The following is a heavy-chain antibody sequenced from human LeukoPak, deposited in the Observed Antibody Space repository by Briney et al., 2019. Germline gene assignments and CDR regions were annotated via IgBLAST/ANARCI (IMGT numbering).Heavy chain of an antibody. D-gene: IGHD1-14*01. CDR2: ISPFNGNT. J-gene: IGHJ4*01. Sequence: ASVKVSCKASGYTFTSHGFSWVRQAPGQGLEWMGWISPFNGNTNYAEKFRARVTMTTDASTSTVAMELRSLRSDDTGIYYCARGSLGWGSEPEYFDYWGQGTQVTVSS. CDR3: ARGSLGWGSEPEYFDY. CDR1: GYTFTSHG. V-gene: IGHV1-18*01.